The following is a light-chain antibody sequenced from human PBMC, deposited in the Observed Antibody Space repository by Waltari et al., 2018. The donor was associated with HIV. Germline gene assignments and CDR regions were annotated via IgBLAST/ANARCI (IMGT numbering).Light chain of an antibody. CDR1: QDIRNY. CDR3: LQYNNRPPYT. CDR2: DAS. V-gene: IGKV1-33*01. J-gene: IGKJ2*01. Sequence: DIQMTQSPSSLSASVGDRVTITCQARQDIRNYLNWYQQKPGKAPKLLIYDASSLETGVTSRFSGSGSRKDFTFTISSLQPEDIATYYCLQYNNRPPYTFGQGTKLEIK.